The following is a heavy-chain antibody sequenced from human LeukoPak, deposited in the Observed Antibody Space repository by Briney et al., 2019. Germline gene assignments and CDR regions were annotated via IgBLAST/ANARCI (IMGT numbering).Heavy chain of an antibody. CDR2: IYPGDSDT. D-gene: IGHD2-2*01. CDR1: GYSFTGYG. Sequence: GESLKISCKGSGYSFTGYGIAWVRQMPGKGLEWMGLIYPGDSDTRYSPSFQGQVTISADKSTSTAYLQWSSLKASDTAMYYCARPEYCSSTSCRFDYWGQGTLVTVSS. CDR3: ARPEYCSSTSCRFDY. J-gene: IGHJ4*02. V-gene: IGHV5-51*01.